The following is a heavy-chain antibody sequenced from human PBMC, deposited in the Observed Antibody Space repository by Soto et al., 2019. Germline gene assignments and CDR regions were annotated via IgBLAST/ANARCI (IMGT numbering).Heavy chain of an antibody. Sequence: SVKVSCKASGFTFTSSAVQWVRQARGQRLEWIGWIVVGSGNTNYAQKFQERVTITRDMSTSTAYMELSSLRSEDTAVYYCAAFITMIVASKWFDTWGQGTLITVSS. CDR3: AAFITMIVASKWFDT. CDR1: GFTFTSSA. D-gene: IGHD3-22*01. V-gene: IGHV1-58*01. J-gene: IGHJ5*02. CDR2: IVVGSGNT.